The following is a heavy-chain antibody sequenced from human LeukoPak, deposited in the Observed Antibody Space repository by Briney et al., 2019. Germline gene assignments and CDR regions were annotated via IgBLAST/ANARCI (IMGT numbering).Heavy chain of an antibody. CDR1: GFTFSSYW. CDR2: IKQDGSEK. CDR3: ASYNYYDSSGYYGRVY. D-gene: IGHD3-22*01. J-gene: IGHJ4*02. Sequence: GGSLRLSCAASGFTFSSYWMSWVRQAPGKGLEWVANIKQDGSEKYYVDSVKGRFTISRDNAKNSLYLQMNSLRAEDTAVHYCASYNYYDSSGYYGRVYWGQGTLVTVSS. V-gene: IGHV3-7*01.